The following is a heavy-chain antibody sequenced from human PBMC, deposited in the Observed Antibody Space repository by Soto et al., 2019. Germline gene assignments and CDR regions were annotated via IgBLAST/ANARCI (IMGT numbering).Heavy chain of an antibody. Sequence: SETLSLTCAVYGGSFSAYYWSWIRQPPGKGLEWIGEINHSGGTSYNPSLKSRVTISVDTSKRQFSLKLTSVTAADRAVYYCARGSVDTVDSSGFYEYWDQGTPGTASS. CDR2: INHSGGT. CDR1: GGSFSAYY. J-gene: IGHJ4*02. CDR3: ARGSVDTVDSSGFYEY. D-gene: IGHD3-22*01. V-gene: IGHV4-34*01.